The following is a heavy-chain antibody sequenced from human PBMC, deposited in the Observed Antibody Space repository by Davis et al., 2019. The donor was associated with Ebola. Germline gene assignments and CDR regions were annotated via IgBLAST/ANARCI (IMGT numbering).Heavy chain of an antibody. Sequence: GESLKISCAASGFTFSSYAMSWVRQAPGKGLEWVSSISSSSSYIYYADSVKGRFTISRDNAKNSLYLQMNSLRAEDTAVYYCAGRWGHFDYWGQGTLVTVSS. V-gene: IGHV3-21*01. CDR3: AGRWGHFDY. D-gene: IGHD7-27*01. J-gene: IGHJ4*02. CDR2: ISSSSSYI. CDR1: GFTFSSYA.